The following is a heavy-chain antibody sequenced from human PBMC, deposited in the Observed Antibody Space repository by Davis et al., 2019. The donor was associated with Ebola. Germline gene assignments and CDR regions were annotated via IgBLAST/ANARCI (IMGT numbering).Heavy chain of an antibody. V-gene: IGHV3-53*01. CDR2: IYPGGNT. Sequence: GGSLRLSCAASGFTVSSHYMSWVRQAPGKGLEWVSVIYPGGNTYYGDSVRGRFTISRDNSKDTLYLQMNSLRAEDTAVYYCARVLFAFYDYVWGRYPYPYFDKWGQGTLVTVSS. CDR1: GFTVSSHY. CDR3: ARVLFAFYDYVWGRYPYPYFDK. D-gene: IGHD3-16*01. J-gene: IGHJ4*02.